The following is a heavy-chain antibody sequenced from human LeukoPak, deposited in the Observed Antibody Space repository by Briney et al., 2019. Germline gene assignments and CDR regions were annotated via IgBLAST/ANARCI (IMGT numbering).Heavy chain of an antibody. J-gene: IGHJ4*02. D-gene: IGHD3-22*01. CDR2: IYYSGST. V-gene: IGHV4-39*07. CDR1: GGSISSSSYY. CDR3: ARGRGTYYYDGSGYYIFDY. Sequence: SETLSLTCTVSGGSISSSSYYWGWIRQPPGKGLEWIGSIYYSGSTYYNPSLKSRVTISVDTSKNQFSLKLSSVTAADTAVYYCARGRGTYYYDGSGYYIFDYWGQGTLVTVSS.